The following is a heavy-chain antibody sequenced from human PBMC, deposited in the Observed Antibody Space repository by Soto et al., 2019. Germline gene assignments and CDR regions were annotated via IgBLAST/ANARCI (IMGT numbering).Heavy chain of an antibody. CDR2: IYYSGST. CDR1: GGSISSYY. J-gene: IGHJ4*02. CDR3: ARVHRGHYGDYSKYYFDY. V-gene: IGHV4-59*01. Sequence: SETLSLTCTVSGGSISSYYWSWIRQPPGKGLEWIGYIYYSGSTNYNPSLKSRVTISVDTSKNQFSLKLSSVTAADTAVYYCARVHRGHYGDYSKYYFDYWGQGTLVTVSS. D-gene: IGHD4-17*01.